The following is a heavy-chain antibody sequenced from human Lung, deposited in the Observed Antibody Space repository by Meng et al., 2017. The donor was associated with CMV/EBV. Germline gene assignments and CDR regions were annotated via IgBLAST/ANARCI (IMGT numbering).Heavy chain of an antibody. J-gene: IGHJ2*01. D-gene: IGHD3-9*01. V-gene: IGHV3-30*18. CDR2: TSYDGSTN. CDR3: AKDGTYYDILTGYYDYWYFDL. CDR1: SYG. Sequence: SYGMVWVRQDPAKGLQWVASTSYDGSTNSYADSVKGRFTISRDTSKNTLHLQMNSLRAEDTAVYFCAKDGTYYDILTGYYDYWYFDLWGRGTLVTVSS.